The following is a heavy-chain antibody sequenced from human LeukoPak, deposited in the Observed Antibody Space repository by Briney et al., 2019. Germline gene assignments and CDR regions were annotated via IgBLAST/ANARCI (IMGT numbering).Heavy chain of an antibody. V-gene: IGHV3-21*01. Sequence: GGSLRLSSAASRFTFSDYNMNWVRQAPGKGLEWVSSISSSSIYIYYADSVRGRFTTSRDNTKHSLYLQMNSLRAEDTAVYYCARDLTSFDILTRDFWGQGKLVSVSS. J-gene: IGHJ4*02. CDR1: RFTFSDYN. CDR2: ISSSSIYI. CDR3: ARDLTSFDILTRDF. D-gene: IGHD3-9*01.